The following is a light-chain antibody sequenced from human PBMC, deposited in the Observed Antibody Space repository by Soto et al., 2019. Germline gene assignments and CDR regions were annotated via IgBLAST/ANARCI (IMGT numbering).Light chain of an antibody. Sequence: DIQMNQSPSSLSASVGDRVTIPCPASQGISNYLNWYQQKPGKAPKLLIHDASKLETGVPSRFSGRGSGTDFTCTISSLQPEDVATYDCQQYYDHPYTFGQGTKRELK. CDR2: DAS. CDR3: QQYYDHPYT. V-gene: IGKV1-33*01. CDR1: QGISNY. J-gene: IGKJ2*01.